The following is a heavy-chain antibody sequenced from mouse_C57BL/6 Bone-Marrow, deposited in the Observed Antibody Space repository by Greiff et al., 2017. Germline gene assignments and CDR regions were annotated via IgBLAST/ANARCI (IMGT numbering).Heavy chain of an antibody. CDR3: ARGYYYFDY. D-gene: IGHD2-14*01. V-gene: IGHV1-69*01. J-gene: IGHJ2*01. Sequence: QVQLQQSGAELVMPGASVKLSCKASGYTFTSYWMHWVKQRPGQGLEWIGEIDPSDSYTNYNQKFKGKSTLTVDKSSSTAYMQLRSLTSEDSAVYYCARGYYYFDYWGQGTTLTGSS. CDR1: GYTFTSYW. CDR2: IDPSDSYT.